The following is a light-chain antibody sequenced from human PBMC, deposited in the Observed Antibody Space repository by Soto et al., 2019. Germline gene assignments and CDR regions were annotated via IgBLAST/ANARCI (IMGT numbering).Light chain of an antibody. CDR1: TSNIGSYY. J-gene: IGLJ1*01. V-gene: IGLV1-47*01. CDR2: RNN. CDR3: ATWDDSLNGFYV. Sequence: QSVLTQPPAASGTPGQGVTISCSGSTSNIGSYYVYWYQQLPGTAPKLLIYRNNQRPLGVPDRFSGSKSGNSASLAISGLRSDDDADYFCATWDDSLNGFYVFGTGTKVTVL.